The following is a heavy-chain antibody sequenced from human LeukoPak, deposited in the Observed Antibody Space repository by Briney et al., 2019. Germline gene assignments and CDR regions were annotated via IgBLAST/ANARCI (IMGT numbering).Heavy chain of an antibody. V-gene: IGHV1-2*02. CDR3: ASRQSLDAFDI. CDR2: INPNSGGT. Sequence: RASVKVSCKASGYTFSGYYIHWVRQAPGQGLEWMGWINPNSGGTNYAQKFQGRVTMTRDTSISTAYMEPSRLRSDDTAVYYCASRQSLDAFDIWGQGTMVTVSS. J-gene: IGHJ3*02. CDR1: GYTFSGYY.